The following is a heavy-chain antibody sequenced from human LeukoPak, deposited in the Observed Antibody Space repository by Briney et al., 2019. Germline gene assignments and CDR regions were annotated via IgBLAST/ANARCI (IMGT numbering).Heavy chain of an antibody. CDR2: ISGYGDVT. CDR1: GFTFSRYA. V-gene: IGHV3-23*01. D-gene: IGHD3-22*01. J-gene: IGHJ4*02. Sequence: GGSLRLSCAASGFTFSRYAMSWVRQAPGEGLEWVSTISGYGDVTSYADSVKGRFTISRDNSRNTLYLQMNSLRAEDTAVYYCAGDSSGYPADYWGQGTLVTVSS. CDR3: AGDSSGYPADY.